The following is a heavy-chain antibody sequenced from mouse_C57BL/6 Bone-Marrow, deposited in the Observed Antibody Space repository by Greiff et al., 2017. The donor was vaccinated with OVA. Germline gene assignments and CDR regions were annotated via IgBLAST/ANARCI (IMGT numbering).Heavy chain of an antibody. CDR1: GYSITSGYD. Sequence: VQLKQSGPGMVKPSQSLSLTCTVTGYSITSGYDWHWIRHFPGNKLEWMGYISYSGSTNYNPSLKSRISITHDTSKNHFFLKLNSVTTEDTATYYCARGGYFDVWGTGTTVTVSS. J-gene: IGHJ1*03. CDR3: ARGGYFDV. CDR2: ISYSGST. V-gene: IGHV3-1*01.